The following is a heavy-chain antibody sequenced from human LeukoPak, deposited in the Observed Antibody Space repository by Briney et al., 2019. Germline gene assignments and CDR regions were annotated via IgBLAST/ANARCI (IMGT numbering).Heavy chain of an antibody. D-gene: IGHD5-24*01. CDR3: ATEGRDGSFDY. Sequence: SGGSLRLSCAASGFTFSTYWMDWVRQAPGKGLVWVSRINSAGSSTTYADSVKGRFTISRDNAKNTLYLQINSLRAEVTAIYYCATEGRDGSFDYWGQGTLVTVSS. V-gene: IGHV3-74*01. J-gene: IGHJ4*02. CDR2: INSAGSST. CDR1: GFTFSTYW.